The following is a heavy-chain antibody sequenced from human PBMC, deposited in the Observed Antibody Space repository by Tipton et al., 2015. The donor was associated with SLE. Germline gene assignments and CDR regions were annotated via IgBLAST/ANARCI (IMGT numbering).Heavy chain of an antibody. J-gene: IGHJ1*01. Sequence: TLSLTCTVSGGPLNHGGYYWNYIRQHPGEGLEWIGHITYSGHTLYNQSLQSRVTISVDTSKNQFSLKLTSVTAADTAVYFCATSRPWGVITQYFHHWGQGTVVIVSS. CDR1: GGPLNHGGYY. V-gene: IGHV4-31*03. D-gene: IGHD3-10*01. CDR3: ATSRPWGVITQYFHH. CDR2: ITYSGHT.